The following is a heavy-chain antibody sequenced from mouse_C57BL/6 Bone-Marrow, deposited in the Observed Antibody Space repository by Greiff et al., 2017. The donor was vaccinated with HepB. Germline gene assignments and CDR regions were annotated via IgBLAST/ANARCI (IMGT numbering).Heavy chain of an antibody. CDR1: GFTFSSYG. CDR3: ARQVLPYFDY. J-gene: IGHJ2*01. CDR2: ISSGGSYT. V-gene: IGHV5-6*01. D-gene: IGHD1-1*01. Sequence: EVQLVESGGDLVKPGGSLKLSCAASGFTFSSYGMSWVRQTPDKRLEWVATISSGGSYTYYPDSVKGRFTISRDNAKNTLNLQMSSLKSEDTAMYYCARQVLPYFDYWGQGTTLTVSS.